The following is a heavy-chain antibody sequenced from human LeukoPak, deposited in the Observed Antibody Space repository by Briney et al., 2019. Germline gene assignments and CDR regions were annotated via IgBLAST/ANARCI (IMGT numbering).Heavy chain of an antibody. V-gene: IGHV4-59*01. CDR3: ARTDYGDYWFDP. CDR1: GGTISDYF. D-gene: IGHD4-17*01. J-gene: IGHJ5*02. CDR2: IYSSGTT. Sequence: SETLSLTCTVSGGTISDYFWNWIRHPPGKGLEWIGHIYSSGTTNYNPSLMSRVTISLDTSKNQFSLKLTSVTAADTAVYYCARTDYGDYWFDPWGQGTLVTVSS.